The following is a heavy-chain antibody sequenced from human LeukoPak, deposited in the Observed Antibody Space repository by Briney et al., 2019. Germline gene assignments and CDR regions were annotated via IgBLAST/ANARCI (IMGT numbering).Heavy chain of an antibody. D-gene: IGHD6-13*01. CDR2: VSSSGSTI. CDR3: AKTYGSSWYGYYFDS. Sequence: GGSLRLSCAASGFTFSDYYMSWIRQAPGKGLEWVSYVSSSGSTIYYADSVKGRFTISRDNSKNTLYLQMNSLRAEDTAVYYCAKTYGSSWYGYYFDSWGQGTLVTVSS. J-gene: IGHJ4*02. V-gene: IGHV3-11*01. CDR1: GFTFSDYY.